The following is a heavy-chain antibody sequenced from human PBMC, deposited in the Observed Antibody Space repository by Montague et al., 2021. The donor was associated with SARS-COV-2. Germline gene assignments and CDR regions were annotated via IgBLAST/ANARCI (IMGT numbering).Heavy chain of an antibody. CDR3: ARGMSPGVTTPFDN. CDR2: IYYSGTT. J-gene: IGHJ4*02. V-gene: IGHV4-39*02. Sequence: SETLSLTCSVSSGSIISSNYYWGWIRQPPGKELEWIGNIYYSGTTYYNPSLQSRVTISVDTSKNHLSLRLSSVTAADTAVYCCARGMSPGVTTPFDNWGQGREVTVSS. CDR1: SGSIISSNYY. D-gene: IGHD3-10*01.